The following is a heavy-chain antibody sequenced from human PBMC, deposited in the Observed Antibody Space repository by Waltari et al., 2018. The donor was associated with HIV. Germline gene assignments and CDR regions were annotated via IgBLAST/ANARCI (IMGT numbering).Heavy chain of an antibody. CDR1: GFTFSNYT. J-gene: IGHJ4*02. V-gene: IGHV3-48*01. CDR3: ARDINGGWGY. D-gene: IGHD7-27*01. Sequence: EVQLVESGGGLVQPGGSLRLSCGASGFTFSNYTMNWVRQAPGKGLEWVSYISRSSSSIFYADSVKGRFTISRDNAKNSLYLQMNSLRVEDTAVYYCARDINGGWGYWGQGTLVTVAS. CDR2: ISRSSSSI.